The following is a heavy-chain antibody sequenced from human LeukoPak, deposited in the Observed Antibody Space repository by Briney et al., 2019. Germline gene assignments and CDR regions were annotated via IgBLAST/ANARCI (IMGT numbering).Heavy chain of an antibody. Sequence: RASVKVSCKASGYTFTGYYMHWVRQAPGQGLEWMGWINPNSGGTNYAQKFQGRVTMTRDTSISTAYTELSRLRSDDTAVYYCARDSGRQQLVRSYWFDPWGQGTLVTVSS. CDR2: INPNSGGT. V-gene: IGHV1-2*02. J-gene: IGHJ5*02. D-gene: IGHD6-13*01. CDR3: ARDSGRQQLVRSYWFDP. CDR1: GYTFTGYY.